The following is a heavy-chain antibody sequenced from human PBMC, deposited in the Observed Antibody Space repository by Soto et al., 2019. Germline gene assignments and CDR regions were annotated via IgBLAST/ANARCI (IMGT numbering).Heavy chain of an antibody. Sequence: EVQLVESGGGLVQPGGSLRLSCAASGFTVSSNYMSWVRQAPGKGLEWVSVIYSGGSTYYADSVKGRFTISRDNSKNTLYLQMNSLRAEDTAVYYCARDARYCSGGSCYRVVDYWGQGTLGTVSS. V-gene: IGHV3-66*01. D-gene: IGHD2-15*01. CDR1: GFTVSSNY. CDR3: ARDARYCSGGSCYRVVDY. J-gene: IGHJ4*02. CDR2: IYSGGST.